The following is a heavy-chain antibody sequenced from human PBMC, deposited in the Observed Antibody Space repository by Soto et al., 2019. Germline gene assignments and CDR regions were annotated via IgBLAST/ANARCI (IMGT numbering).Heavy chain of an antibody. CDR3: ARDEGDLWFGSKSYYILFGDWFDP. V-gene: IGHV3-11*01. J-gene: IGHJ5*01. CDR2: ISSSGSTI. Sequence: GGSLRLSCAASGFTFSDYYMSWIRQAPGKGLEWVSYISSSGSTIYYADSVKGRFTISRDNAKNSLYLQMNSLRAEDTAVYYCARDEGDLWFGSKSYYILFGDWFDPWGQGTLVTVSS. D-gene: IGHD3-10*01. CDR1: GFTFSDYY.